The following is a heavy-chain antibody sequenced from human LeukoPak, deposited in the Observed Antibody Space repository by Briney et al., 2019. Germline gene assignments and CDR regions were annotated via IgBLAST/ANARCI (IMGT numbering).Heavy chain of an antibody. V-gene: IGHV3-9*01. Sequence: TGGSLRLSCAASGFTFDDYAMHWVRQAPGKGLEWVSGISWISGSMGYADSVKGRFTISRDNAKNSLYLQMNSLRAEDTALNYCAKVLSLNYYDSSGYGFDYWGQGTLVTVSS. CDR2: ISWISGSM. CDR3: AKVLSLNYYDSSGYGFDY. J-gene: IGHJ4*02. CDR1: GFTFDDYA. D-gene: IGHD3-22*01.